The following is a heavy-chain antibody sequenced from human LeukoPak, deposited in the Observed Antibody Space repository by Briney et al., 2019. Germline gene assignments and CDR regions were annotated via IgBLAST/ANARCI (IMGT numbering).Heavy chain of an antibody. D-gene: IGHD3-3*01. CDR1: GFMFSSFA. CDR2: ISDSGGST. J-gene: IGHJ4*02. V-gene: IGHV3-23*01. Sequence: GGALRLSCAASGFMFSSFAMNPVRESPGEGLEWGSGISDSGGSTYYADSLKGRFTISRDNPKNTLYLQMNRLRAEDTAVYYCANGQGAWLVSSFDCWGQGSLATVHS. CDR3: ANGQGAWLVSSFDC.